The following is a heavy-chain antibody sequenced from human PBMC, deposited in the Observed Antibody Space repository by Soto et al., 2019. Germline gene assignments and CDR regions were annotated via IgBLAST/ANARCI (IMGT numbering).Heavy chain of an antibody. J-gene: IGHJ4*02. Sequence: GGSLRLSCAASGFTFSSYAMSWVRQAPGKGLEWVSAISGSGGSTYYADSVKGRFTISRDNSKNTLYLQMNSLRAEDRAVYYWAKGGEPRGGWDYWGQGTMVTVSS. CDR2: ISGSGGST. CDR1: GFTFSSYA. D-gene: IGHD1-1*01. V-gene: IGHV3-23*01. CDR3: AKGGEPRGGWDY.